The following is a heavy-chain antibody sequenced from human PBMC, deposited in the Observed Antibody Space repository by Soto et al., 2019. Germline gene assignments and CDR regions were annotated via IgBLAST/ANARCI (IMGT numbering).Heavy chain of an antibody. D-gene: IGHD6-19*01. J-gene: IGHJ4*02. CDR1: GFTFSRHA. CDR3: AKERSSGWSFDY. V-gene: IGHV3-23*01. Sequence: GGSLRLSCTASGFTFSRHAMTWVRQAPGKGLEWVSGLSDSGGSIYYADSVKGRFTISRDNSMNTLYLQMNTLRAEDTAVFYCAKERSSGWSFDYWGQGTLVTVSS. CDR2: LSDSGGSI.